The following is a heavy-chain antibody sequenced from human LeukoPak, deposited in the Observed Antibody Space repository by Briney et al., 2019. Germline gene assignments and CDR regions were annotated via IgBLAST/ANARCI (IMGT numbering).Heavy chain of an antibody. Sequence: GGSLRLSCAASGFDFSTYAIYWVRQAPGKGLEWVSSISTMSNYIFYGDSVKGRFTISRDNAKNSVYLQMNSLRPEDTAVYYCSRDRLGGLDYWGQGTLVTVSS. D-gene: IGHD5-12*01. CDR1: GFDFSTYA. J-gene: IGHJ4*02. CDR3: SRDRLGGLDY. CDR2: ISTMSNYI. V-gene: IGHV3-21*01.